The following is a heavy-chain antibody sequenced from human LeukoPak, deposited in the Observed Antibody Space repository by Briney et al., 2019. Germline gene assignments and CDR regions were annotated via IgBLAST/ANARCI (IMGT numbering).Heavy chain of an antibody. CDR2: INHSGST. J-gene: IGHJ5*02. CDR1: GGSFSGYY. Sequence: PSETLSLTCAVYGGSFSGYYWSWIRQPPGKGLEWIGEINHSGSTNYNPSLKSRVNISADTSQNQFSLNLSSVTAADTAVYYCVRMSGYYFPWGQGTLVTVSS. V-gene: IGHV4-34*01. D-gene: IGHD3-22*01. CDR3: VRMSGYYFP.